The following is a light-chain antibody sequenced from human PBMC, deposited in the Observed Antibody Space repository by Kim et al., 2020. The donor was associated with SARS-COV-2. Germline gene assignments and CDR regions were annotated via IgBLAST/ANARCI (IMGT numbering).Light chain of an antibody. CDR2: GAS. Sequence: SQGQSATLSGRASQSVTSNYLAWYQQRPGQAPSLLIYGASSRATGVPDRFSGSGSGTDFTLTISRLEPEDFAVYYCQQYGNSQETFGQGTKVDIK. J-gene: IGKJ1*01. CDR3: QQYGNSQET. CDR1: QSVTSNY. V-gene: IGKV3-20*01.